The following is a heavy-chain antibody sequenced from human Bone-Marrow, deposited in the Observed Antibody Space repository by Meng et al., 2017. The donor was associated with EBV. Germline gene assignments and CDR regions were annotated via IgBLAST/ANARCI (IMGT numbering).Heavy chain of an antibody. CDR3: AKSRSSTPGVVDY. CDR2: IYDGGTT. V-gene: IGHV4-61*01. D-gene: IGHD3-10*01. J-gene: IGHJ4*02. Sequence: QVLRQESGPGLLKPSETLPLTCPVSGAAVSGGTYHWSWIRQPPGKELEWIGYIYDGGTTIYNPSLKSRVTILVDASKNQFSLKLSSVTTADTAVYYCAKSRSSTPGVVDYWGQGTLVTVSS. CDR1: GAAVSGGTYH.